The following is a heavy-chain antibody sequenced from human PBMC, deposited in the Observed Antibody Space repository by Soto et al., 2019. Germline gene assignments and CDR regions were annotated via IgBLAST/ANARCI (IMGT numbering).Heavy chain of an antibody. CDR1: GYTFISYY. CDR3: ARNDNSGLDY. V-gene: IGHV1-46*01. J-gene: IGHJ4*02. Sequence: ASVKVSCKASGYTFISYYMHWVRQAPGQGLEWMRMINPSGGSTSYAQKFQGRVTMTRDTSTSTVYMELSSLRSEDTAVYHCARNDNSGLDYWGQGTLVTVSS. D-gene: IGHD3-22*01. CDR2: INPSGGST.